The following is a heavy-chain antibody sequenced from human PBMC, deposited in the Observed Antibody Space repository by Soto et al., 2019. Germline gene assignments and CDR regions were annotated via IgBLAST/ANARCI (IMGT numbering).Heavy chain of an antibody. D-gene: IGHD2-15*01. Sequence: GGSLRLSCAASGFTFSAYGMSWVRQAPGKGLEWVANIKQDGSEEYYVDSVKGRFTISRDYAKNSLYLQMNSLRAEDTAVYYCARESVVVLVAPFRRQFFDYWGQGTLVTVSS. CDR1: GFTFSAYG. CDR3: ARESVVVLVAPFRRQFFDY. CDR2: IKQDGSEE. V-gene: IGHV3-7*01. J-gene: IGHJ4*02.